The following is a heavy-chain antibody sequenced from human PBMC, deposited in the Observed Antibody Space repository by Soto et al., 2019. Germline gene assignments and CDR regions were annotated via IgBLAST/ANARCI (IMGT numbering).Heavy chain of an antibody. CDR2: IIPLFGTT. D-gene: IGHD4-17*01. V-gene: IGHV1-69*01. J-gene: IGHJ4*02. Sequence: QVQLVQSGAEVKMPGSSVKVSCKASEGTFSNYAITWVRQAPGQVLEWMGGIIPLFGTTNYAQKFQARVTITADESTSTAYMELISLTSEDTAGYYCARDHSIYGDYAVKGLRDWGQGVLVTVSS. CDR3: ARDHSIYGDYAVKGLRD. CDR1: EGTFSNYA.